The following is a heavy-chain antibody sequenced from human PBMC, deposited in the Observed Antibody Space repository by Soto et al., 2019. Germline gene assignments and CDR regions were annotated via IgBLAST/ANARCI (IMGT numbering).Heavy chain of an antibody. CDR2: IYYSGST. D-gene: IGHD3-3*01. J-gene: IGHJ6*02. CDR1: GGSISSGGYY. V-gene: IGHV4-31*03. CDR3: ARGGYYDFWSGYYKGDYYYYYGMDV. Sequence: PSETLSLTCTVSGGSISSGGYYWSWIRQHPGEGLEWIGYIYYSGSTYYNPSLKSRVTISVDTSKNQFSLKLSSVTAADTAVYYCARGGYYDFWSGYYKGDYYYYYGMDVWGQGTTVTVSS.